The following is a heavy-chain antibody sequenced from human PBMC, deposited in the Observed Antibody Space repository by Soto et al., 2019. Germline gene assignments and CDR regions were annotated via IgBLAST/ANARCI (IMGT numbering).Heavy chain of an antibody. Sequence: SETLSLTCTVSGGSISSGDYYWSWIRQPPGKGLEWIGYIYYSGSTYYNPSLKSRVTISVDTSKNQFSLKLSSVTAADTAVYYCAKDIYRGRIYAVDAWGQGTTVTVSS. CDR1: GGSISSGDYY. D-gene: IGHD1-26*01. CDR2: IYYSGST. CDR3: AKDIYRGRIYAVDA. V-gene: IGHV4-30-4*01. J-gene: IGHJ6*02.